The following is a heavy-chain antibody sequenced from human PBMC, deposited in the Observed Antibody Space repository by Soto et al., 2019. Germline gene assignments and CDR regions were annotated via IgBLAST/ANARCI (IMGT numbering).Heavy chain of an antibody. Sequence: SETLSLTCTVSGGSVSSGSYYWSWLRQPPGKGLEWIGYIYYSGSTNYNPSLKSRVTISVDTSKNQFSLKLSPVTAADTAVYYCARDRWDDYGDEGGHDGMDVWGQGTSVTVSS. CDR1: GGSVSSGSYY. CDR3: ARDRWDDYGDEGGHDGMDV. V-gene: IGHV4-61*01. J-gene: IGHJ6*02. D-gene: IGHD4-17*01. CDR2: IYYSGST.